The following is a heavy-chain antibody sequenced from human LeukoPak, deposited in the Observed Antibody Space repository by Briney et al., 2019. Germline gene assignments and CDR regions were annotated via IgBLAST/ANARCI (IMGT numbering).Heavy chain of an antibody. D-gene: IGHD6-6*01. V-gene: IGHV3-53*01. CDR2: IYSGGTT. J-gene: IGHJ5*02. Sequence: GGSLRLSCAASGFTVSNNYMSWVRQAPGKGLEWVSVIYSGGTTYYADSVKGRFTISRDNSKNTLYLQMNSLRAEDTAVYYCAKCGSIAARPLVSWGQGTLVTVSS. CDR3: AKCGSIAARPLVS. CDR1: GFTVSNNY.